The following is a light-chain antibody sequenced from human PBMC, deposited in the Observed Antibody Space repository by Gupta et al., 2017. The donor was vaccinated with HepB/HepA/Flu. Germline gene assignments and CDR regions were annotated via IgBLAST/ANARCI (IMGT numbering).Light chain of an antibody. CDR1: NIGSKS. Sequence: SYVLTQPPPASVAPGKTARIPCGGNNIGSKSVHWYQQKPGQAPVLLIYYNNDRPSGIPERFSGSNSENTATLTISRVEAGDEADYYCQAWDSSSDHRVFGTGTKLTVL. CDR3: QAWDSSSDHRV. J-gene: IGLJ1*01. V-gene: IGLV3-21*04. CDR2: YNN.